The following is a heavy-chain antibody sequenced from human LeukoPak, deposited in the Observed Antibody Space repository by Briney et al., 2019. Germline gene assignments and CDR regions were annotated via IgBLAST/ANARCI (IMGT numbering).Heavy chain of an antibody. CDR3: AKPHCSGDSCYPDFFVLIT. CDR1: GFTFSSYA. V-gene: IGHV3-23*01. CDR2: ISGSGGST. Sequence: GGSLRLSYAGSGFTFSSYAMSWVRQAPGKGLEWVPAISGSGGSTYYADSVKGRFTISRDNSKNTLYLQMNSLRAEDTAVYYCAKPHCSGDSCYPDFFVLITWGQGTLVTVSS. D-gene: IGHD2-15*01. J-gene: IGHJ4*02.